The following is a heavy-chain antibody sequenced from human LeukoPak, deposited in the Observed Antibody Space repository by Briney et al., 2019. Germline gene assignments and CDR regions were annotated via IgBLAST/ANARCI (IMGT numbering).Heavy chain of an antibody. Sequence: GGSLRLSCAASGFTFSRYNMKWVRQAPGKGLEWVSSISRTSSYIYYADSVKGRFTISRDNVQNSLYLQMNSLRVEDTAVYYCARVLETDCSGGSCYSGLDHWGQGTLVTVSS. D-gene: IGHD2-15*01. J-gene: IGHJ4*02. CDR1: GFTFSRYN. V-gene: IGHV3-21*01. CDR2: ISRTSSYI. CDR3: ARVLETDCSGGSCYSGLDH.